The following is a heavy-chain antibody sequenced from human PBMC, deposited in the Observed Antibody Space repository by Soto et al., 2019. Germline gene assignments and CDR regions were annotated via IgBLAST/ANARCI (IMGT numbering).Heavy chain of an antibody. CDR3: GRTYTGG. J-gene: IGHJ4*02. D-gene: IGHD3-10*01. V-gene: IGHV3-23*01. Sequence: LQSGGGVVQPGESLRLSCAASGSSLRDHALSWVRQAAGGGLEWVSGISGSEDRTNYADFVRGRFIISKDRAKNTLYLDMSGLRVDDTAVYFCGRTYTGGWGQGTLVTVSS. CDR2: ISGSEDRT. CDR1: GSSLRDHA.